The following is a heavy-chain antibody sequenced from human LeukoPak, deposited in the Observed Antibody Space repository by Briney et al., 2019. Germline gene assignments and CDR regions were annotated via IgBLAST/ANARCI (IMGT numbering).Heavy chain of an antibody. J-gene: IGHJ4*02. D-gene: IGHD6-19*01. CDR2: IYSSGST. Sequence: SETLSLTCTVSGGSISSYYWSWIRLPAGKGLEWIGRIYSSGSTNYHPSLQSRVTMSVDTSHNQFSLTLTYVTAADTAVYYSARASSGSLPFDYWGQGTLVTVSS. CDR1: GGSISSYY. CDR3: ARASSGSLPFDY. V-gene: IGHV4-4*07.